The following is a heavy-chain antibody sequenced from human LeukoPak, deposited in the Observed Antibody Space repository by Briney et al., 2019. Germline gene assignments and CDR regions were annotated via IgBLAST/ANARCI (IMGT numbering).Heavy chain of an antibody. CDR3: ARDAFVMVAAKPKFGYAPPQRKHHYALDV. D-gene: IGHD2-15*01. CDR2: ISKSGGT. Sequence: SQTLSLTCTVSGGSISSDDYFWGWIRQSPGKGLEWIGCISKSGGTHYRPSLEGRVSVSVDTSKSQFSLELRSVTVADTATYFCARDAFVMVAAKPKFGYAPPQRKHHYALDVWGKGTTVIVSS. CDR1: GGSISSDDYF. J-gene: IGHJ6*04. V-gene: IGHV4-30-4*01.